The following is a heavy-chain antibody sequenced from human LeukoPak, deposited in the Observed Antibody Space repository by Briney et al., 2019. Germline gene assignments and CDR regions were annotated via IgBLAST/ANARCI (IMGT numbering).Heavy chain of an antibody. CDR1: GFTFSSYW. D-gene: IGHD4-17*01. CDR2: IKQDGSEK. CDR3: ARDFYGDYGPLFFDP. V-gene: IGHV3-7*01. Sequence: GGSLRLSCAASGFTFSSYWMSWVRQAPGKGLEWVANIKQDGSEKYYVDSVKGRFTISRDNAKNSLYLQMNSLRAEDTAVYYCARDFYGDYGPLFFDPWGQGTLVTVSS. J-gene: IGHJ5*02.